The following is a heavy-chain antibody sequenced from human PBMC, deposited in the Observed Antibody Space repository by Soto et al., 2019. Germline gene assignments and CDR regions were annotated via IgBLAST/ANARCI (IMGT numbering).Heavy chain of an antibody. CDR2: ISGNSNNT. CDR1: GFTFSYYA. J-gene: IGHJ5*02. CDR3: AKGGPLVSAIDWFDP. V-gene: IGHV3-23*01. Sequence: GGSLRLSCAASGFTFSYYAMSWVRQAPEKGLEWVSVISGNSNNTYYADSVKGRFTISRDNSKSTLDLQMNRLRAEDTALYYCAKGGPLVSAIDWFDPWGQGILVTVSS. D-gene: IGHD2-2*01.